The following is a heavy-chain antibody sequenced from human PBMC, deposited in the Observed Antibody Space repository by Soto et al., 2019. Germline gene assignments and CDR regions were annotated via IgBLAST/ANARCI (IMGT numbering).Heavy chain of an antibody. CDR3: ARDPSTTTVTTRFGWHYMDV. CDR1: GYTFTSYG. J-gene: IGHJ6*03. V-gene: IGHV1-18*01. CDR2: ISAYNGNT. D-gene: IGHD4-17*01. Sequence: ASVKVSCKASGYTFTSYGISWVRQAPGQGLEWMGWISAYNGNTNYAQKLQGRVTMTTDTSTSTAYMELRSLRSDDTAVYYCARDPSTTTVTTRFGWHYMDVWGKGTTVTVSS.